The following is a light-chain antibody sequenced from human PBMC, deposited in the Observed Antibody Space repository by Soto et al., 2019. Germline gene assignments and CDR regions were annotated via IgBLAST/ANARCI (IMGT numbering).Light chain of an antibody. J-gene: IGKJ1*01. CDR3: QQYGSSPWT. CDR2: GAS. CDR1: QSVSSSY. Sequence: EIVLTQSPGTLSLSPGERATLSCRASQSVSSSYLAWYQQKPGQAPRLLIYGASSRATGIPDMFSGSGSGTDFTLTISRLEPEDFAVYYCQQYGSSPWTFRQGTKVEIK. V-gene: IGKV3-20*01.